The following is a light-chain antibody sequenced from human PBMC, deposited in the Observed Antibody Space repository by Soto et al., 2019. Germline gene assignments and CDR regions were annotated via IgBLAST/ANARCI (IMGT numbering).Light chain of an antibody. CDR1: SSDVGGYNY. CDR2: DVS. J-gene: IGLJ2*01. CDR3: CSYAGSSSVV. Sequence: QSALTQPRSVSGSPGQSVTISCTGTSSDVGGYNYVSWYQQHPGKAPKLMIYDVSKRPSGVPDRFSGSKSGNTASLTISGLQAGDEADYYCCSYAGSSSVVFGGGTKVTVL. V-gene: IGLV2-11*01.